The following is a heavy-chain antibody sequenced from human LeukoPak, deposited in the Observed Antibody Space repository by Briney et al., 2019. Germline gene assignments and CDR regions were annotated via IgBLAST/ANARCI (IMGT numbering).Heavy chain of an antibody. CDR3: AKAVEVGAHYFDAFDI. Sequence: GRSLRLSCAASGFTFDDYAMHWVRQAPGKGLEWVSGISWNSGSIGYADSVKGRFTISRDNAKNSLYLQMNSLRAEDTALYYCAKAVEVGAHYFDAFDIWGQGTMVTVSS. CDR2: ISWNSGSI. J-gene: IGHJ3*02. D-gene: IGHD1-26*01. V-gene: IGHV3-9*01. CDR1: GFTFDDYA.